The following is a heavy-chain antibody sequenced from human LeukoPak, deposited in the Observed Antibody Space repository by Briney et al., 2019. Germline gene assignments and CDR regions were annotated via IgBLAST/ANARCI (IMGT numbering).Heavy chain of an antibody. V-gene: IGHV3-30*18. CDR2: ISYDGSNK. CDR3: AKADWELAPLDY. J-gene: IGHJ4*02. Sequence: GGSLRLSCAASGFTFSSYGMHWVRQAPGKGLEWVAVISYDGSNKYYADSVKGRFTISRDNSKNTLYLQMNSLRAEDTAVYYCAKADWELAPLDYWGQGTLVTVSS. CDR1: GFTFSSYG. D-gene: IGHD1-26*01.